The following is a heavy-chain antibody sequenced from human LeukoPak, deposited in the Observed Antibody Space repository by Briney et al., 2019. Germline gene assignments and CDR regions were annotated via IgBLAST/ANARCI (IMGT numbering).Heavy chain of an antibody. Sequence: TSETLSLTCAVYGGSFSGYYWSWIRQPPGKGLEWIGEINHSGSTNYNPSLKSRVTISVDTSKNQFSLKLSSVTAADTAVYYCARHGFVVVVAAIDYWGQGTLVTVSS. J-gene: IGHJ4*02. CDR1: GGSFSGYY. V-gene: IGHV4-34*01. D-gene: IGHD2-15*01. CDR2: INHSGST. CDR3: ARHGFVVVVAAIDY.